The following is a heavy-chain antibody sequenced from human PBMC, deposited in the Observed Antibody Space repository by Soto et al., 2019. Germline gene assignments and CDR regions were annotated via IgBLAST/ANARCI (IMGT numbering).Heavy chain of an antibody. CDR1: GFTFSNAW. CDR2: IKSKRNGGAT. V-gene: IGHV3-15*01. CDR3: VRYALQKRYCGATRCQHYWYFEI. Sequence: EVQLVESGGGLVKPGGCLRLSCAASGFTFSNAWMSWDRQTPGKGLAWVGRIKSKRNGGATEYATLVKGSFIISRDDSKSTISLQMNSLKIEDTAVYYCVRYALQKRYCGATRCQHYWYFEIWGRGTLVTVSS. J-gene: IGHJ2*01. D-gene: IGHD2-21*01.